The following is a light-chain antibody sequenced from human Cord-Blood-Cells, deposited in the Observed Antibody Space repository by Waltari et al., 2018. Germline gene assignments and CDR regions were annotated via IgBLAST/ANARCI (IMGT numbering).Light chain of an antibody. CDR3: SSYTSSSTLYV. CDR2: DVS. Sequence: QSALTQPASVSGSPGQSITISCTGTSRDVGGYNYVSWYQQHPGKPPKLIIYDVSNRPSGVSNRFSGSKSGNTASLTISGLQAEDEADYYCSSYTSSSTLYVFGTGTKVTVL. CDR1: SRDVGGYNY. J-gene: IGLJ1*01. V-gene: IGLV2-14*01.